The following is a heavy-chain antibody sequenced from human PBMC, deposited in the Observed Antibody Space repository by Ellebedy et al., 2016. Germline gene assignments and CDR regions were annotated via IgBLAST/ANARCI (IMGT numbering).Heavy chain of an antibody. CDR2: IYYSGST. Sequence: SETLSLTXTVSGGSISSGDYYWSWIRQPPGKGLEWIGYIYYSGSTYYNPSLKSRVTISVDTSKNQFSLKLSSVTAADTAAYYCARGYGDYSIHYWGQGTLVTVSS. D-gene: IGHD4-17*01. CDR1: GGSISSGDYY. V-gene: IGHV4-30-4*01. CDR3: ARGYGDYSIHY. J-gene: IGHJ4*02.